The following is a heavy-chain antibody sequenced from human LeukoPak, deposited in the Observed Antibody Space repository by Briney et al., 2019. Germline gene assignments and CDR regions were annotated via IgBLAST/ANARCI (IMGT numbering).Heavy chain of an antibody. CDR1: GFTFSSYV. Sequence: GGSLRLSCAASGFTFSSYVMSWVRLAPGKGLEWVSGLNTDGAWIYYADSVKGRFTISRDNSENTLYLQMNSLSVEDTAIYYCAKSTAPCSRGSCYSALESWGQGTLVTVSS. V-gene: IGHV3-23*01. J-gene: IGHJ4*02. CDR3: AKSTAPCSRGSCYSALES. D-gene: IGHD2-15*01. CDR2: LNTDGAWI.